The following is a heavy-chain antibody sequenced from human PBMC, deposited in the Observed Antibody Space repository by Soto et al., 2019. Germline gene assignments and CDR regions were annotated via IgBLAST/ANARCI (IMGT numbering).Heavy chain of an antibody. CDR1: GGTFSSYT. D-gene: IGHD5-18*01. J-gene: IGHJ6*03. V-gene: IGHV1-69*02. Sequence: ASVKVSCKASGGTFSSYTISWVRQAPGQGLEWMGRIIPILGIANYAQKFQGRVTITADKSTSTAYMELSSLRSEDTAVYYCARGHLREGRGYSYGRGVSYYMDVWGKGTTVTVSS. CDR3: ARGHLREGRGYSYGRGVSYYMDV. CDR2: IIPILGIA.